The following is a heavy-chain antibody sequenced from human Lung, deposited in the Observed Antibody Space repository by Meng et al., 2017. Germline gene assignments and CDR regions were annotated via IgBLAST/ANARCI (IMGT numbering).Heavy chain of an antibody. J-gene: IGHJ5*02. V-gene: IGHV4-34*01. D-gene: IGHD6-13*01. Sequence: SETLSLTFAVYGGSFSGYYWSWIRQPPGKGLEWIGEINHSGSTNYNPSLKSRVTISVDTSKNQFSLKLSSVTAADTAVYYCARAYSSSWYARGWFDPWGQGTRVTGSS. CDR3: ARAYSSSWYARGWFDP. CDR1: GGSFSGYY. CDR2: INHSGST.